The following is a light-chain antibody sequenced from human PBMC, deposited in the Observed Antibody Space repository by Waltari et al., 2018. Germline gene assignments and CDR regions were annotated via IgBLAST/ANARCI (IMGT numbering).Light chain of an antibody. Sequence: NLMLIQTHSVSPSPGKTVTNSCTRRSGPFASSSVQWSQQRPGSAPTTVIYEDEQRPSGVPDRFSGSTDSSSNSASLTISGPKTEDEADYYCQSYDGSSPVVFGGGTKLTVL. J-gene: IGLJ2*01. CDR3: QSYDGSSPVV. CDR1: SGPFASSS. CDR2: EDE. V-gene: IGLV6-57*04.